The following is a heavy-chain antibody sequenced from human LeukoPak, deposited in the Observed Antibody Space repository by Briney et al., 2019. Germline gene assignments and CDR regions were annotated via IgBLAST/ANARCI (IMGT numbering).Heavy chain of an antibody. CDR2: IPHSGST. CDR1: GGSIRSSDW. J-gene: IGHJ4*02. CDR3: ASWGIAVAGLGWSDY. V-gene: IGHV4-4*02. Sequence: PSETLSLTCSVSGGSIRSSDWWSWVRQPPGKGLEWIGEIPHSGSTNYNPSLKSRLAMSIDKSKNQFSLKLSSVTAADTAVYYCASWGIAVAGLGWSDYWGQGTLVTVSS. D-gene: IGHD6-19*01.